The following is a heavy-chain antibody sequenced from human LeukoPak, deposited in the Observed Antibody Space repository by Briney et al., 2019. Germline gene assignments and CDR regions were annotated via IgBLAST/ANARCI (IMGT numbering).Heavy chain of an antibody. J-gene: IGHJ3*02. D-gene: IGHD1-7*01. Sequence: SETLSLTCTVSGGSIRNYYWSWFRQPPGKGLEWIGYIYYTGSTSYNPSLKSRVSVSVDTSTNQFSLRVTSVTAADTAVYYCARHQTSYDAFDIWGQETMVTVSS. CDR1: GGSIRNYY. V-gene: IGHV4-59*08. CDR3: ARHQTSYDAFDI. CDR2: IYYTGST.